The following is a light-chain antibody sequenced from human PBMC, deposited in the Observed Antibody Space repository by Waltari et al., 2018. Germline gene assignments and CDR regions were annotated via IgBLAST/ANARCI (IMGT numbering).Light chain of an antibody. V-gene: IGLV2-11*01. Sequence: QSALTQPRSVSGSPVQSVTISCTGTSSDVGGFNYVSWSQQHPGKAPKLMIYDLNTRPSGVPDRFSGSKSGDTASLTISGLQAEDEADYYCCSFAGYYSWVFGGGTKLTVL. CDR2: DLN. CDR1: SSDVGGFNY. CDR3: CSFAGYYSWV. J-gene: IGLJ3*02.